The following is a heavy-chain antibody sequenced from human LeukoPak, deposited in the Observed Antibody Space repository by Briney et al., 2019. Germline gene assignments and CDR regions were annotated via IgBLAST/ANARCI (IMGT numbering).Heavy chain of an antibody. CDR3: AKGRSRGYSYGFIFP. D-gene: IGHD5-18*01. J-gene: IGHJ5*02. CDR1: GFTFDDYA. Sequence: PGGSLRLSCAASGFTFDDYAMHWVRQAPGKGLEWVSGISWNSGSIGYADSVKGRFTISRDNAKNSLYLQMNSLRAEDTALYYCAKGRSRGYSYGFIFPWGQGTLVTVSS. V-gene: IGHV3-9*01. CDR2: ISWNSGSI.